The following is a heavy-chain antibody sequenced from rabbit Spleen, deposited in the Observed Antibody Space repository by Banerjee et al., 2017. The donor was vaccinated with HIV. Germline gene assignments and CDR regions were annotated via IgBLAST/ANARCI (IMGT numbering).Heavy chain of an antibody. J-gene: IGHJ4*01. CDR3: ARGDTSSSHFFNL. CDR1: GFSFSSSYY. V-gene: IGHV1S40*01. D-gene: IGHD1-1*01. Sequence: QSLEESGGDLVKPGASLTLTCTASGFSFSSSYYMCWVRQAPGKGLEWIACIVLGSSDTTWYASWAKGRFTISKASSTTVTLQMTSLTAADTATYFCARGDTSSSHFFNLWGQGTLVTVS. CDR2: IVLGSSDTT.